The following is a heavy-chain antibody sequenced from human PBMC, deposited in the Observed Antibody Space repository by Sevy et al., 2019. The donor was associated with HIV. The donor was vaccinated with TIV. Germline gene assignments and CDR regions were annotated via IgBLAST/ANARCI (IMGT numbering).Heavy chain of an antibody. D-gene: IGHD3-22*01. V-gene: IGHV1-24*01. CDR3: AITKDYYDSSGCPFDY. CDR1: GYTLSQVS. CDR2: FDPEDGET. Sequence: ASVKVSGKVSGYTLSQVSMHWVRQVPGKGLEWMGSFDPEDGETIYAQKFQGRLTMTEDTSTDTAYMELSSLKSEDTAVFYCAITKDYYDSSGCPFDYWGQGTLVTVSS. J-gene: IGHJ4*02.